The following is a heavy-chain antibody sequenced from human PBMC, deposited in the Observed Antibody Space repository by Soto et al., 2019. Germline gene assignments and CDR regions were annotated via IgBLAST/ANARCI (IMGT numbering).Heavy chain of an antibody. CDR3: ARVGYYYGSGSYRPHTYFDY. CDR2: IYYSGST. CDR1: GGSISSGDYY. J-gene: IGHJ4*02. V-gene: IGHV4-61*08. Sequence: SETLSLTCTVSGGSISSGDYYWSWIRQPPGKGMEWIGYIYYSGSTNYNTSLKSRVTISVDTSKNQFSLKLSSVTAADTAVYYCARVGYYYGSGSYRPHTYFDYWGQGTLVTVS. D-gene: IGHD3-10*01.